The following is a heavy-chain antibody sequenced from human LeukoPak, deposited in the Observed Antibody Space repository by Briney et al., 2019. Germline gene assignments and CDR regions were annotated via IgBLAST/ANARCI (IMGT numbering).Heavy chain of an antibody. D-gene: IGHD3-3*01. V-gene: IGHV1-69*06. Sequence: SVKVSCKASGDTFTSYAISWVRQAPGQGLEWMGMINPSFGTANYAQKFQGRVTITADNSTSTAYMELSSLRSEDTAVYYCARRGVVYPYYYYYYMDVWGKGTTVTVSS. J-gene: IGHJ6*03. CDR1: GDTFTSYA. CDR3: ARRGVVYPYYYYYYMDV. CDR2: INPSFGTA.